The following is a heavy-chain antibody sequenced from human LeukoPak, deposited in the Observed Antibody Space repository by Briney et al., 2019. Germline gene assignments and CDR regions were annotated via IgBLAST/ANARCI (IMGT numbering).Heavy chain of an antibody. V-gene: IGHV3-23*01. Sequence: TGGSLRLPCAASGFTFSSYAMSWVRQAPGKGLEWVSAISGSGGSTYYADSVKGRFTISRDNSKNTLYLQMNSLRAEDTAVYYCAKQAAAVGGAFDYWGQGTLVTVSP. CDR3: AKQAAAVGGAFDY. J-gene: IGHJ4*02. D-gene: IGHD6-13*01. CDR2: ISGSGGST. CDR1: GFTFSSYA.